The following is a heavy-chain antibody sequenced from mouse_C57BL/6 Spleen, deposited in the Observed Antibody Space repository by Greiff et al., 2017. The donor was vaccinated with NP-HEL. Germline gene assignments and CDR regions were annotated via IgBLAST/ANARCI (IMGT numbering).Heavy chain of an antibody. D-gene: IGHD2-12*01. CDR1: GFSLTSYG. J-gene: IGHJ4*01. Sequence: QVQLKQSGPGLVAPSQSLSITCTVSGFSLTSYGVHWVRQPPGKGLEWLVVIWSDGSTTYNSALKSRLSISKDNSKSQVFLKMNSLQTDDTAMYYCARQGDYKGFYYAMDYWGQGTSVTVSS. CDR3: ARQGDYKGFYYAMDY. V-gene: IGHV2-6-1*01. CDR2: IWSDGST.